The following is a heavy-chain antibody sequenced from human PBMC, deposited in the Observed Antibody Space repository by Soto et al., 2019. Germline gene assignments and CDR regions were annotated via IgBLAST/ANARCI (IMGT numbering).Heavy chain of an antibody. Sequence: QVELVQSGAEVKKPGSSVKVSCQASEDTFRNYAISWVRQAPGQGLEWMGGIIPIFGTANDAQKFQGRVTIPADTSANTVYLELSSLRSEDTAVYYCASTEYESRAYYYWYLGLWGRGTLVTVA. CDR1: EDTFRNYA. D-gene: IGHD3-22*01. J-gene: IGHJ2*01. CDR2: IIPIFGTA. CDR3: ASTEYESRAYYYWYLGL. V-gene: IGHV1-69*06.